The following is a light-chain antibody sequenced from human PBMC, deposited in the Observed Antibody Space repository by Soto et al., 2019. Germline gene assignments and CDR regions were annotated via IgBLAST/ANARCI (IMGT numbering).Light chain of an antibody. CDR1: QSVLYSSNNKNY. CDR3: QQYYSTPRT. J-gene: IGKJ5*01. CDR2: WAS. Sequence: DIVMTQSPDSLAVSLGETATINCKSSQSVLYSSNNKNYLAWYQKKPGQPPKLLIYWASTRESGVPDRFSGSGSGTDFTLTISSLQAEDVAVYDCQQYYSTPRTFGQGTRLEIK. V-gene: IGKV4-1*01.